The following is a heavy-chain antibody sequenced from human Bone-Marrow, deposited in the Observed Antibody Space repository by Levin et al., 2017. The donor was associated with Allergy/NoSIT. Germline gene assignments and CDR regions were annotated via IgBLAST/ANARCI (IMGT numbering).Heavy chain of an antibody. D-gene: IGHD2-15*01. Sequence: TAGGSLRLSCAASGFTFSDYYMSWIRQAPGKGLEWLAQISGTSTNIYYSDSVKGRLTISRDNAKNSLYLQINSLRAEDTAVYYCARDYRYCSDGTCYDEDYFDYWGQGTVVTVSS. V-gene: IGHV3-11*01. CDR3: ARDYRYCSDGTCYDEDYFDY. CDR2: ISGTSTNI. CDR1: GFTFSDYY. J-gene: IGHJ4*02.